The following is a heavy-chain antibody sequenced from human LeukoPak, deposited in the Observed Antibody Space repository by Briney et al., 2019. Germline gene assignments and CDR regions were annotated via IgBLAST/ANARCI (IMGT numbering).Heavy chain of an antibody. Sequence: ASVKVSCKASGGTFSSYAISWVRQAPGQGLEWMGRIIPILGIANYAQKFQSRVTITADKSTSTAYMELSSLRSEDTAVYYCASYYYDSSGYYSDAFDIWGQGTMVTVSS. CDR1: GGTFSSYA. CDR3: ASYYYDSSGYYSDAFDI. CDR2: IIPILGIA. D-gene: IGHD3-22*01. V-gene: IGHV1-69*04. J-gene: IGHJ3*02.